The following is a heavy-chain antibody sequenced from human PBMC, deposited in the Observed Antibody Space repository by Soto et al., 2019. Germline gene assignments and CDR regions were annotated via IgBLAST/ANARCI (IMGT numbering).Heavy chain of an antibody. CDR3: ASALSGDKVDQ. CDR1: GGSISDGAYY. CDR2: IYNSGNT. V-gene: IGHV4-30-4*01. J-gene: IGHJ4*02. D-gene: IGHD2-21*01. Sequence: QVQLQESGPGLVKPSQTLSLTCTVSGGSISDGAYYWSWIRQPPGKGLEWIGHIYNSGNTNNNPSLRSRLTISLDTSKSPFSLNLNSVTAADTAAYYCASALSGDKVDQWGQGTLVTVSS.